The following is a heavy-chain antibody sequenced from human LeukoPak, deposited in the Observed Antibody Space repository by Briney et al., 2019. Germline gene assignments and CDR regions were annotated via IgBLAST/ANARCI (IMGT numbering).Heavy chain of an antibody. CDR3: ARGTLPRDGWFDP. CDR1: GGSISSSSYY. J-gene: IGHJ5*02. V-gene: IGHV4-39*07. Sequence: SETLSLTCTVSGGSISSSSYYWGWIRQPPGKGLEWIGSIYHSGSTYYNPSLKSRVTISVDTSKNQFSLKLSSVTAADTAVYYCARGTLPRDGWFDPWGQGTLVTVSS. D-gene: IGHD1-1*01. CDR2: IYHSGST.